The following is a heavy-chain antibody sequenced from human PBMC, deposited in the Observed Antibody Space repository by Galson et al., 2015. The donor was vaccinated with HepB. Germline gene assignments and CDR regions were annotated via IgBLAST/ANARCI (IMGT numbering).Heavy chain of an antibody. V-gene: IGHV1-69*06. CDR2: IIPVYSRT. CDR3: ALAYCGGDCYSALGHYKFGLDV. D-gene: IGHD2-21*02. J-gene: IGHJ6*02. Sequence: SVKVSCKASGGSFSSYAVTWVRQAPGQGLEWMGGIIPVYSRTNYAQEIQGRVTITADKFMTTAYMDLRSLRFEDTAVYYCALAYCGGDCYSALGHYKFGLDVWGQGTTVIVSS. CDR1: GGSFSSYA.